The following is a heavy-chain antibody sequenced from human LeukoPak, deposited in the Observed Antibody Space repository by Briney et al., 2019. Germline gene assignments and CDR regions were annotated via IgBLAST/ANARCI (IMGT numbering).Heavy chain of an antibody. Sequence: GASVKVSCKASGYTFTGYYMHWVRQAPGQGLEWMGWINPNSGGTNYAQKFQGRVTMTRDTSISTAYMELSRLRSDDTAVYYCARVKTLTRGYFDYWGQGTLVTVSS. CDR2: INPNSGGT. V-gene: IGHV1-2*02. J-gene: IGHJ4*02. CDR3: ARVKTLTRGYFDY. CDR1: GYTFTGYY.